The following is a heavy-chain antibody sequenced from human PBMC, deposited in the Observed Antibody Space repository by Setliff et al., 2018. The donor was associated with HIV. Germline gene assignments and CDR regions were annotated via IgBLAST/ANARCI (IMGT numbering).Heavy chain of an antibody. CDR2: IDYTGST. V-gene: IGHV4-61*08. CDR1: GGSISSGDYY. D-gene: IGHD4-17*01. Sequence: PSETLSLTCTVSGGSISSGDYYWSWIRQPPGKGLEWIGYIDYTGSTNYNPSLKSRVTISVDTSENQFSLKLTSVTAADTAVYYCARGDYGINWYFDLWGRGTLVTVSS. J-gene: IGHJ2*01. CDR3: ARGDYGINWYFDL.